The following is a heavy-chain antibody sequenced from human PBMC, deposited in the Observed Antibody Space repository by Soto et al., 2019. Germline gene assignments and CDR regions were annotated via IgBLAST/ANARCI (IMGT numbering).Heavy chain of an antibody. CDR3: TRSIGSGGVIGGFDY. V-gene: IGHV1-69*01. D-gene: IGHD3-16*02. CDR1: GGTFNMYA. CDR2: IIPIFDTP. J-gene: IGHJ4*02. Sequence: QVQLVQSGAEVRQPGSAVRVSCKASGGTFNMYAMNWVRQAPGRGLEWRAGIIPIFDTPRYSQQFQGRVTITVDESTSTAYMELTSLRSEDTAIYYCTRSIGSGGVIGGFDYWGQGTLVTVAS.